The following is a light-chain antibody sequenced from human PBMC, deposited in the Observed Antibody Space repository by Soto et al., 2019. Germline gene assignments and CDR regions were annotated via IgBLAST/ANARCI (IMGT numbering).Light chain of an antibody. J-gene: IGLJ1*01. CDR2: NVS. CDR3: TSYTSSSTYV. CDR1: SSDVGGHNS. V-gene: IGLV2-14*01. Sequence: QSALTQPASVSGSPAQSITISCTGTSSDVGGHNSVSWYQQHPGKAPKLMIYNVSNRPSGVSNRFSGSKSGNTASLTISGLLAEDEADYYCTSYTSSSTYVFGAGTKVRVL.